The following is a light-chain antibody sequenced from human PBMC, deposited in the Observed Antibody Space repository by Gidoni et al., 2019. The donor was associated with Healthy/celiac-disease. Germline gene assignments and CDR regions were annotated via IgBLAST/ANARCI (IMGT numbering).Light chain of an antibody. CDR1: SSDVGGYNY. CDR2: DVS. V-gene: IGLV2-14*01. J-gene: IGLJ2*01. CDR3: SSYTSSSTVV. Sequence: QPARTQPASVSGSPGQPITISCTGTSSDVGGYNYVSWYQQHPGKAPKLMIYDVSNRPSGVSNRFSGSKSGNTASLTISGLQTEDEADYYCSSYTSSSTVVFGGGTKLTVL.